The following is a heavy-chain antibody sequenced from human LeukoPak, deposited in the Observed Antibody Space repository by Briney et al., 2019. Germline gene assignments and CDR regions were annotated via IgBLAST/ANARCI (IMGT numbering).Heavy chain of an antibody. CDR3: ARYPDPAYYYDSSGYMDV. J-gene: IGHJ6*03. Sequence: AGGSLRLSCTASGFTLGSHDMHWVRHIPGQGLEWVAAVSSGFHAFFADSVQGRFTVSREDARNSLYLQMNSLRAEDTAVYYCARYPDPAYYYDSSGYMDVWGKGTTVTVSS. D-gene: IGHD3-22*01. V-gene: IGHV3-13*01. CDR2: VSSGFHA. CDR1: GFTLGSHD.